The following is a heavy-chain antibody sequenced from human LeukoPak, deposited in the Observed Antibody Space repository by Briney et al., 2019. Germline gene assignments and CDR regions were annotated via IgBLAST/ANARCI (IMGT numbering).Heavy chain of an antibody. CDR3: ARNSCPSGSCYDNRGYFDY. D-gene: IGHD2-15*01. CDR1: GGSISSGTYY. CDR2: IYTSGST. Sequence: PSETLSLTCTVSGGSISSGTYYWSWIRQPAGKGLEWIGRIYTSGSTNYNPSLKSRITISVDTSKNQFSLKLSSVTAADTAVDYCARNSCPSGSCYDNRGYFDYWGQGTLVTVSS. J-gene: IGHJ4*02. V-gene: IGHV4-61*02.